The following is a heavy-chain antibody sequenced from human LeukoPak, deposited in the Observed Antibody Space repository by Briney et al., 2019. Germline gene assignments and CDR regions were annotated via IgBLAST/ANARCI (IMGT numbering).Heavy chain of an antibody. CDR2: IIPIFGTA. CDR1: GGTFSSYA. D-gene: IGHD1-7*01. Sequence: ASVKVSCKASGGTFSSYAISWVRQAPGQGLEWMGGIIPIFGTANYAQKFQGRVTITTDESTSTAYMELSSLRSEDTAVYYCARDVLELRNNWFDPWGQGTLVTVSS. V-gene: IGHV1-69*05. CDR3: ARDVLELRNNWFDP. J-gene: IGHJ5*02.